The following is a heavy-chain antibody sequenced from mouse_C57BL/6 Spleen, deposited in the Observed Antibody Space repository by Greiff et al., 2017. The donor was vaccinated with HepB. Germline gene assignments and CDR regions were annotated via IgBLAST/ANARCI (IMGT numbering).Heavy chain of an antibody. CDR1: GYTFTDYE. Sequence: VQLQESGAELVRPGASVTLSCKASGYTFTDYEMHWVKQTPVHGLEWIGAIDPETGGTAYNQKFKGKAILTADKSSSTAYMELRGLTSEDSAVYYCTGGATVVAYRGYYFDYWGQGTTLTVSS. J-gene: IGHJ2*01. CDR2: IDPETGGT. V-gene: IGHV1-15*01. D-gene: IGHD1-1*01. CDR3: TGGATVVAYRGYYFDY.